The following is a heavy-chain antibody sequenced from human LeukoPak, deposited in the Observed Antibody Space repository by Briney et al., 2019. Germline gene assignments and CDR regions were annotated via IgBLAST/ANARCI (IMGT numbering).Heavy chain of an antibody. V-gene: IGHV1-24*01. CDR3: ATQYYYGSGSYYSS. Sequence: VVSVKVSCKVSGYTLTELSMHWVRQAPGKGLEWMGGSDPEDGETIYAQKFQGRVTMTEDTSTDTAYMELSSLRSEDTAVYYCATQYYYGSGSYYSSWGQGTLVTVSS. CDR1: GYTLTELS. CDR2: SDPEDGET. J-gene: IGHJ4*02. D-gene: IGHD3-10*01.